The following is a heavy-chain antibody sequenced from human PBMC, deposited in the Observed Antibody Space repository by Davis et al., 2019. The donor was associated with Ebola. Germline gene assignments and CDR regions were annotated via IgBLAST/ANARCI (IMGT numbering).Heavy chain of an antibody. CDR1: GGSFSRYY. CDR2: INHSGST. V-gene: IGHV4-34*01. J-gene: IGHJ4*02. Sequence: MPSETLSLTCAVYGGSFSRYYWSWIRQPPGKGLEWIGEINHSGSTDYNPSLKSRVTISVDTSKNQFSLKLSSVTAADTAVYYCARGSVWSGHRVDYWGQGTLVTVSS. CDR3: ARGSVWSGHRVDY. D-gene: IGHD3-3*01.